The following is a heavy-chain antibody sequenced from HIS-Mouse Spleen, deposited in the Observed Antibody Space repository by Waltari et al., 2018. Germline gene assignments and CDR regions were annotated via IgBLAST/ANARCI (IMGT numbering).Heavy chain of an antibody. CDR1: GFTFDDYA. D-gene: IGHD3-3*01. CDR2: ISWNSVSI. V-gene: IGHV3-9*01. CDR3: AKDMGLRFLEWLFDY. Sequence: EVQLVESGGGLVQPGRSLRLSCAASGFTFDDYAMHWVRQAPGKGLGWVSGISWNSVSIGYADSLKGRFTISRDNAKNSLYLQMNSLRAEDTALYYCAKDMGLRFLEWLFDYWGQGTLVTVSS. J-gene: IGHJ4*02.